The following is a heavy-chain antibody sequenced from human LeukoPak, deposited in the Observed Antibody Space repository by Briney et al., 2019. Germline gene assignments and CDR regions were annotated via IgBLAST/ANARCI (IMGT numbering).Heavy chain of an antibody. CDR2: IYYSGKT. CDR3: ARGVTVTRLDY. D-gene: IGHD4-17*01. V-gene: IGHV4-59*01. Sequence: PSETLSLTCTVSGGSISIYYWTWIRQSPGRGLDWIGYIYYSGKTNYNPSLKSRVSISVDTSKNHFSLKLNSVTAADTAIYYCARGVTVTRLDYWGQGALVTVSS. J-gene: IGHJ4*02. CDR1: GGSISIYY.